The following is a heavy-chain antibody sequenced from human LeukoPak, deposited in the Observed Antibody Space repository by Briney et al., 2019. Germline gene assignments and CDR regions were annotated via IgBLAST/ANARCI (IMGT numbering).Heavy chain of an antibody. J-gene: IGHJ4*02. CDR1: GFSFDDFV. D-gene: IGHD4/OR15-4a*01. V-gene: IGHV3-9*01. Sequence: PGRSLRLSCAASGFSFDDFVMHWVRQAPGKGLEWVSGINWNSAIIGYADSVKGRFTISRDNAKNSLYLQMNGLRPEDTAFYYCARGPDYRFDRWGQGTLVTVSS. CDR3: ARGPDYRFDR. CDR2: INWNSAII.